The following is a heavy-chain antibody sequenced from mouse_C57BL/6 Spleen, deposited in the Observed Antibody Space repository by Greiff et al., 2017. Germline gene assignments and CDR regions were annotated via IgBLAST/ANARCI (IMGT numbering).Heavy chain of an antibody. CDR2: IHPNSGST. CDR1: GYTFTSYC. J-gene: IGHJ2*01. V-gene: IGHV1-64*01. D-gene: IGHD1-1*02. CDR3: ARYDYYGGLNYFDY. Sequence: VKLQQPGAELVKPGASVKLSCKASGYTFTSYCMHWVQQRPGQGLEWIGMIHPNSGSTNYNEKFKSKATLTVDKSSSTAYMQLSSLTSEDSAVYYCARYDYYGGLNYFDYWGQGTTLTGSS.